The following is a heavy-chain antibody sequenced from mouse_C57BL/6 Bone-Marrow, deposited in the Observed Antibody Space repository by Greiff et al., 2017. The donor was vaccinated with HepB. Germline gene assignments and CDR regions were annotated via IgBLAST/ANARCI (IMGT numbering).Heavy chain of an antibody. CDR2: INPNYGTT. CDR3: ASTPYYGSSYDWYFDV. J-gene: IGHJ1*03. V-gene: IGHV1-39*01. D-gene: IGHD1-1*01. Sequence: EVKLQQSGPELVKPGASVKISCKASGYSFTDYNMNWVKQSNGKSLEWIGVINPNYGTTSYNQKFKGKATLTVDQSSSTAYMQLNSLTSEDSAVYYCASTPYYGSSYDWYFDVWGTGTTVTVSS. CDR1: GYSFTDYN.